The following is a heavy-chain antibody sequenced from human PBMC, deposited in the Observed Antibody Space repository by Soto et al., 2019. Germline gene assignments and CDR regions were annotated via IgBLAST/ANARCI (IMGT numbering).Heavy chain of an antibody. CDR2: IIPTFGSA. CDR1: GGSFSTYA. V-gene: IGHV1-69*01. J-gene: IGHJ4*02. Sequence: QVQLVQSGAEVKKPGSSVKVSCKASGGSFSTYAINWVRQAPGQGLEWMGGIIPTFGSANNAQEFQGRVTITADESTSTVCMELTSLRSDDTAVYYCARGREMATSKFYFDYWGQGTLVTVSS. CDR3: ARGREMATSKFYFDY. D-gene: IGHD1-1*01.